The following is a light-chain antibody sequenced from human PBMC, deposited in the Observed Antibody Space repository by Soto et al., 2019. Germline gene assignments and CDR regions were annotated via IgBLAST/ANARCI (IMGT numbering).Light chain of an antibody. V-gene: IGKV1-33*01. CDR1: EDITNY. Sequence: DIQMTQSPSSLSASVGDRITITCQASEDITNYLHWYQQKPGKAPKLLIYDASNLETGVPSRFSGSGSGTDFSFPLSSLQAEDIATYYCQQYDYMPYTFGQGTKLEMK. CDR3: QQYDYMPYT. CDR2: DAS. J-gene: IGKJ2*01.